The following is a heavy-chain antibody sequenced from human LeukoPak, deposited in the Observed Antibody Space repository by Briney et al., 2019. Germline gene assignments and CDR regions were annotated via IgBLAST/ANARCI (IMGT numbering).Heavy chain of an antibody. CDR1: GSIFSNYA. CDR2: IVGRGSST. Sequence: GASLRLSCAASGSIFSNYAMSWVRQAPGKGLEWVSAIVGRGSSTYYADSVKGRFTISRDNSKNTLYLQLNRLRAEDTAVYYCAKWGGYDILTGYYDSDYWGQGTLVTVSS. V-gene: IGHV3-23*01. J-gene: IGHJ4*02. CDR3: AKWGGYDILTGYYDSDY. D-gene: IGHD3-9*01.